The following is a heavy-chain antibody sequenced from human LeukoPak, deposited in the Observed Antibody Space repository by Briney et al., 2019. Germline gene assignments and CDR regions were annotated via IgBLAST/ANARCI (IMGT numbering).Heavy chain of an antibody. CDR3: ARIGRWHSSSWSYFDY. CDR2: IYYSGST. Sequence: PSETLSLTCTVSGGSISSSSYYWGWIRQPPGKGLEWIGSIYYSGSTYYNPSLKSRVTISVDTSKNQFSLKLSSVTAADTAVYYCARIGRWHSSSWSYFDYWGQGTLVTVSS. CDR1: GGSISSSSYY. V-gene: IGHV4-39*07. D-gene: IGHD6-13*01. J-gene: IGHJ4*02.